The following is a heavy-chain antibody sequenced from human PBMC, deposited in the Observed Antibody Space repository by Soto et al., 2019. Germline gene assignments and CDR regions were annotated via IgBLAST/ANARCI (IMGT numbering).Heavy chain of an antibody. CDR3: ARRDGIAAAGTYPYYYYYGMDV. V-gene: IGHV1-69*06. Sequence: QVQLVQSGAEVKKPGSSVKVSCKASGGTISSYAISWVRQAPGQGLEWMGGIIPIFGTANYAQKFQGRVTITADKSTSTAYMELSSLRSEDTAVYYCARRDGIAAAGTYPYYYYYGMDVWGQGTTVTVSS. CDR1: GGTISSYA. CDR2: IIPIFGTA. D-gene: IGHD6-13*01. J-gene: IGHJ6*02.